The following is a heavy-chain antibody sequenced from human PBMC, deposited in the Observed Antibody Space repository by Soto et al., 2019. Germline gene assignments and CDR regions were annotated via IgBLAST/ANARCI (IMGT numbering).Heavy chain of an antibody. D-gene: IGHD3-10*01. Sequence: QVQLVQSGAEVKKPGSSVKVSCKASGGAFNSFAITWVRQAPGQGLEWMGAIIPFFSSPNYAQSPQGRITITADESTSTAYMELCSLRPEDTAIYCCARDRVRRGNSYYYGMDVWGQGTTVTVSS. V-gene: IGHV1-69*12. J-gene: IGHJ6*02. CDR1: GGAFNSFA. CDR2: IIPFFSSP. CDR3: ARDRVRRGNSYYYGMDV.